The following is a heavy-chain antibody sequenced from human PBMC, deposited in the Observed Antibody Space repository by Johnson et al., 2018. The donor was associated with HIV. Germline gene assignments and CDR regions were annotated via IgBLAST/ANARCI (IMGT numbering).Heavy chain of an antibody. V-gene: IGHV3-66*03. D-gene: IGHD6-13*01. CDR3: ASPLEAAAGPMDAFDI. CDR1: ALSVSTNY. J-gene: IGHJ3*02. CDR2: IYIGGNT. Sequence: VQLVESGGGLMQPGGSLRLSCAASALSVSTNYISWVRQAPGKGLEWISVIYIGGNTYYADSVRGRFTISRDNSKNTLYLQMNSLRAEDTAVYYCASPLEAAAGPMDAFDIWGQGTMVTVSS.